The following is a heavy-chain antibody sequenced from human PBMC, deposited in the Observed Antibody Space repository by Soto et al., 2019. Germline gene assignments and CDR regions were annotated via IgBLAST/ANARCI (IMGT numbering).Heavy chain of an antibody. Sequence: PGGSLRLSCAASGFTFSSYAMSWVRQAPGKGLEWVSAISGSGGSTYYADSVKGRFTISRDNSKNTLYLQMNSLRAEDTAVYYCAKDPTYCSGGSCYLSPWFDPWGQGTLVTVSS. CDR1: GFTFSSYA. CDR3: AKDPTYCSGGSCYLSPWFDP. V-gene: IGHV3-23*01. D-gene: IGHD2-15*01. J-gene: IGHJ5*02. CDR2: ISGSGGST.